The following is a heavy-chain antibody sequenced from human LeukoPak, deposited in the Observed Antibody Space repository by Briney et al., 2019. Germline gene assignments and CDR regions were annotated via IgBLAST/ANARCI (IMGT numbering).Heavy chain of an antibody. CDR2: ISGSGGST. D-gene: IGHD3-22*01. V-gene: IGHV3-23*01. CDR3: ANSLPFYDSSGYGLN. J-gene: IGHJ4*02. Sequence: GGCLRLSCAPSVFTLSSYAMSSVRQAPGRGLEWVSAISGSGGSTYYAGSVKGRFTIYRDNCKNTLYLKTNSLRAEDTAVYYCANSLPFYDSSGYGLNWGQGTLVIVSS. CDR1: VFTLSSYA.